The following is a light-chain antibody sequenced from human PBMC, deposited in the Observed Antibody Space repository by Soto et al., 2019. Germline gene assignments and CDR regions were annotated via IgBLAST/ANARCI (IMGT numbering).Light chain of an antibody. J-gene: IGKJ4*01. CDR1: QSVSSY. Sequence: EIVLTQSPTTLSLSPGERATLSCRASQSVSSYFAWYQQKPGQAPRLLIYDASTRAAGIPARFSGSGSVTDFDLTISSLEDEDFAVYYCQQRSDWPLTFCGGNKGEIK. CDR2: DAS. CDR3: QQRSDWPLT. V-gene: IGKV3-11*01.